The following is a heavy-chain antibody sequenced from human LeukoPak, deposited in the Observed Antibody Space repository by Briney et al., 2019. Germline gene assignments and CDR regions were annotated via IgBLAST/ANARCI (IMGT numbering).Heavy chain of an antibody. J-gene: IGHJ4*02. V-gene: IGHV4-34*01. CDR2: IDYGGST. Sequence: PSETLSLTCAVYIGSFVGYYWNWIRQPPGKGLEWIGEIDYGGSTNYNPSLRSRVTISIDTSKNQFSLNLSSVTAADTAIYYCARRGRYSGTPGDYWGQGTLVTVSS. CDR3: ARRGRYSGTPGDY. CDR1: IGSFVGYY. D-gene: IGHD1-26*01.